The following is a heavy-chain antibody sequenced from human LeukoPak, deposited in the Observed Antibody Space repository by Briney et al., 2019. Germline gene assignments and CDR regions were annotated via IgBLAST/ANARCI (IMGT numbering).Heavy chain of an antibody. CDR2: IYYSGST. V-gene: IGHV4-59*01. CDR3: ARVRTYYYDSSGFDAFDI. J-gene: IGHJ3*02. CDR1: GGSISSYY. D-gene: IGHD3-22*01. Sequence: KPSATLSLTCPVSGGSISSYYWSCIRQPPGKGLEWIGYIYYSGSTNYNPSLKSRVTISVDTSKNQFSLKLSSVTAADTAVYYCARVRTYYYDSSGFDAFDIWGQGTMVTVSS.